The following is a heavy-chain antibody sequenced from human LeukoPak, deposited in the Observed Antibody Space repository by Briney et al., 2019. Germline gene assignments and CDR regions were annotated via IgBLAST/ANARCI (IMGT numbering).Heavy chain of an antibody. J-gene: IGHJ4*02. CDR2: ISYDGSNK. V-gene: IGHV3-30*04. CDR1: GFTFSSYA. D-gene: IGHD4-17*01. Sequence: GGSLRLSCAASGFTFSSYAMHWVRQAPGKGLEWVAVISYDGSNKYYADSVKGRFTISRDNSKNTLYLQMNSLSAEDTAVYYCASVAHLYGDSSEVDYWGQGTLVTVSS. CDR3: ASVAHLYGDSSEVDY.